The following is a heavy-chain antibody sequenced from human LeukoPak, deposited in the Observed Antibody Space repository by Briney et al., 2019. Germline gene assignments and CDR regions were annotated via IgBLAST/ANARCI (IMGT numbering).Heavy chain of an antibody. V-gene: IGHV3-23*01. D-gene: IGHD2-15*01. CDR2: ISGSGGST. CDR1: GFTFSSYA. Sequence: GGSLRLSCAASGFTFSSYAMSWVRQAPGKGLEWVSAISGSGGSTYYADSVKGRFTISRDNSKNTLYLQMNSLRAEDTAVYYCAKGDCSGGSCYNFDYWGQGTLVIVSS. J-gene: IGHJ4*02. CDR3: AKGDCSGGSCYNFDY.